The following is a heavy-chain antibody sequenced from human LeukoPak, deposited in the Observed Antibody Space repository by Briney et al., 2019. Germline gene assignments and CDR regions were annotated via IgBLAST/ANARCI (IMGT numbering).Heavy chain of an antibody. V-gene: IGHV4-4*07. CDR2: IYTSGNT. D-gene: IGHD3-22*01. Sequence: SETLSLTCTVSGGSISYYYWNWIRQPAGKGLEWIGRIYTSGNTYYNPSLKSRATLSLDTSKNQFSLRLSSVTAADTALYFCTLGANYYDRNTYYFTDYWGQGTLVTVSS. CDR3: TLGANYYDRNTYYFTDY. CDR1: GGSISYYY. J-gene: IGHJ4*02.